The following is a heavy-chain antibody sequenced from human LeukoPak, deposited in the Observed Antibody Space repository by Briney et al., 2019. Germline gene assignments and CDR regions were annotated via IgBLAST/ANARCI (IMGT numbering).Heavy chain of an antibody. CDR1: VYTLTELS. CDR3: ATDTRGYLKTHDYYYGMDV. Sequence: ASVKVSCKVSVYTLTELSMHWARQAPGKGLEWMGGFDPEDGETIYAQKFQGRVTMTEDTSTDTAYMELSSLRSEDTAVYYCATDTRGYLKTHDYYYGMDVWGQGTTVTVSS. J-gene: IGHJ6*02. D-gene: IGHD5-18*01. CDR2: FDPEDGET. V-gene: IGHV1-24*01.